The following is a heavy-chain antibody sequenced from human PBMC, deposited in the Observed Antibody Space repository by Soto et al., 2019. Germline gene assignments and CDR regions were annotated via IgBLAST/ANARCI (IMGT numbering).Heavy chain of an antibody. V-gene: IGHV1-69*02. CDR3: ARGSSWSPLDY. Sequence: SVKVSCKASGGTFSSYTISWVRQAPGHGLEWVGRISPIFGIVTYAQKLQGRVTITADTSTSTAYMELSSLISEDTAVYYCARGSSWSPLDYWGQGTLVPVSS. D-gene: IGHD6-13*01. CDR2: ISPIFGIV. J-gene: IGHJ4*02. CDR1: GGTFSSYT.